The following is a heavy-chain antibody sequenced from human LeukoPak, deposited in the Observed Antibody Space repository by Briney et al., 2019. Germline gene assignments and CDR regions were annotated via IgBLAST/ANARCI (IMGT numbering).Heavy chain of an antibody. Sequence: SGGSLRLSCAASGFSFSAYWMTWVRQAPGTGLEWVVNINPAGSETYYVDPVKGRFSISRDNAKNLVYLQMNSLRAEDTAVYHCARFGYVAAVDVWGQGTPVTVSS. D-gene: IGHD2-15*01. V-gene: IGHV3-7*01. CDR2: INPAGSET. CDR3: ARFGYVAAVDV. J-gene: IGHJ4*02. CDR1: GFSFSAYW.